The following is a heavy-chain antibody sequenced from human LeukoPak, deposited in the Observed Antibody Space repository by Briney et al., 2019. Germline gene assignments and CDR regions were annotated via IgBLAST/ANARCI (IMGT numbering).Heavy chain of an antibody. V-gene: IGHV3-23*01. Sequence: PGGSLSLSCAASGFTFSSTAMSWVRQTPGKGLEWVSTISGSSDGTYYADSVRGRFTISRDSSQSTLYLQMYSLRVEDTAVYYCAKKAFGGYYYLDYWGQGTLVTVSS. J-gene: IGHJ4*01. CDR2: ISGSSDGT. CDR1: GFTFSSTA. CDR3: AKKAFGGYYYLDY. D-gene: IGHD1-26*01.